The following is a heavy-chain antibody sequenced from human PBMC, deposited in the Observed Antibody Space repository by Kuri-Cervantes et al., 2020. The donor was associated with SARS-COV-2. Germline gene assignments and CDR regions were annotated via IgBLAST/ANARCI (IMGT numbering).Heavy chain of an antibody. CDR2: INNDGYYT. V-gene: IGHV3-64D*08. Sequence: GESRKISCLASGLTFSHYVMHWVRQAPGKGLEYVSAINNDGYYTYYTDSVKGRFIISRDNSKNTLYLQMSSLRAEDTAVYYCVKSLRFLEWLPLDYWGQGTLVTVSS. D-gene: IGHD3-3*01. CDR3: VKSLRFLEWLPLDY. CDR1: GLTFSHYV. J-gene: IGHJ4*02.